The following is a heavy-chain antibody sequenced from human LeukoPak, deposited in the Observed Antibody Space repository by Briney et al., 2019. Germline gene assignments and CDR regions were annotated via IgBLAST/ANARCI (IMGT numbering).Heavy chain of an antibody. CDR3: AKGPNYFDS. CDR1: GFSFSNYW. Sequence: GGSLRLSCATSGFSFSNYWMHWVRQAPGKGLVWVTRMNSDGSATYYADSVQGRFTISRDNAKNTLYLQMNSLRAEDTAMYFCAKGPNYFDSWGQGTLVTVSS. J-gene: IGHJ4*02. V-gene: IGHV3-74*01. CDR2: MNSDGSAT.